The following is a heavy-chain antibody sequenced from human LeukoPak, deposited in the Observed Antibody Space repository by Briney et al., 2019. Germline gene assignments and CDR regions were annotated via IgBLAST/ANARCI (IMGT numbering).Heavy chain of an antibody. CDR3: ARGYYDSSGYYGSGY. D-gene: IGHD3-22*01. V-gene: IGHV3-48*02. Sequence: GGSLRLSCAASGFTFSSYDMIWVRQAPGKGLEWVSHITTSSSTIYYADSVKGRFTVSRDNAKNSLYLQMNSLRDEDTAVYFCARGYYDSSGYYGSGYWGQGTLVTVSS. J-gene: IGHJ4*02. CDR1: GFTFSSYD. CDR2: ITTSSSTI.